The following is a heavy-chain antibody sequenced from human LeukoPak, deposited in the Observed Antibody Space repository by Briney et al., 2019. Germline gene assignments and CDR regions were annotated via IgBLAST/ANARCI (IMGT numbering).Heavy chain of an antibody. CDR1: GFTFSSYA. CDR3: ARAHGYCSSTSCYTNFDY. CDR2: ISGSGGST. V-gene: IGHV3-23*01. Sequence: GGSLRLSCAASGFTFSSYAMSWVRQAPGKGLEWVSAISGSGGSTYYADSVKGRFTISRDNSKNTLYLQMNSLRAEDTAVYYCARAHGYCSSTSCYTNFDYWGQGTLVTVSS. D-gene: IGHD2-2*02. J-gene: IGHJ4*02.